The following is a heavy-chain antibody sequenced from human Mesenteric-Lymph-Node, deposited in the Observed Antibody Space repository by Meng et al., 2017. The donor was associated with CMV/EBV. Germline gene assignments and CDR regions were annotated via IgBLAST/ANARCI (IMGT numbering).Heavy chain of an antibody. CDR1: GYSFTSYY. Sequence: ASVTVSCKASGYSFTSYYMHWVRQAPGQGLEWMGIINPSGGSSSYAQKFQGRVTMTRDTSTSTLYMELSSLISEDTAVYYCARDPGYRSPFNRFGPWGQGTQVTVSS. J-gene: IGHJ5*02. CDR2: INPSGGSS. V-gene: IGHV1-46*01. D-gene: IGHD6-13*01. CDR3: ARDPGYRSPFNRFGP.